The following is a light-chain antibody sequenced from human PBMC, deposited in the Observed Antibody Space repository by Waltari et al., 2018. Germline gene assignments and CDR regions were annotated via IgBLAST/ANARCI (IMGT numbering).Light chain of an antibody. CDR1: ALPKQY. CDR3: QSADSSGTVV. V-gene: IGLV3-25*03. J-gene: IGLJ2*01. Sequence: YELTQPPSVSVSPGQTARITCSGDALPKQYAYWYQQKPGQAPVLVIYKDSERPSGIPERFSGSSSGTTVTLTISGVQAEDEADYYCQSADSSGTVVFGGGTKLTVL. CDR2: KDS.